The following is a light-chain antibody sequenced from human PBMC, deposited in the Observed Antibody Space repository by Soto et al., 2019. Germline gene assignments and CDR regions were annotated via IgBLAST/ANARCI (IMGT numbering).Light chain of an antibody. CDR2: AAS. CDR3: QQSYSTPT. J-gene: IGKJ1*01. V-gene: IGKV1-39*01. Sequence: DIQMTQSPSSLSASVGDRVTITCRASQSISNYLNWYQQKPGKAPKLLIYAASSLQSGVPSRFSGSGSGTDFTLTISSLQPEDFATYYFQQSYSTPTFGQGTKVEIK. CDR1: QSISNY.